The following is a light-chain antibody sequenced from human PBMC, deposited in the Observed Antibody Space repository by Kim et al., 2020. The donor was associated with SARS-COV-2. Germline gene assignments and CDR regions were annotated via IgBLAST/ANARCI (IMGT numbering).Light chain of an antibody. CDR1: NIGSKS. CDR2: YDS. J-gene: IGLJ3*02. CDR3: QVWDSSSDLGV. V-gene: IGLV3-21*04. Sequence: APGKTARITCGGNNIGSKSVHWYQQKPGQAPVLVIYYDSDRPSGIPERFSGSNPGNTATLTISRVEAGDEADYYCQVWDSSSDLGVFGGGTQLTVL.